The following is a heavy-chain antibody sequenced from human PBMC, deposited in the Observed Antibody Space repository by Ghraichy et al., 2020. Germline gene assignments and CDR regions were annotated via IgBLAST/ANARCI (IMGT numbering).Heavy chain of an antibody. CDR2: IYTSGST. J-gene: IGHJ6*02. V-gene: IGHV4-61*02. CDR1: GGSISSGSYY. D-gene: IGHD2/OR15-2a*01. CDR3: ARGTFTDRRATDYGMDV. Sequence: SQTLSLTCTVSGGSISSGSYYWSWIRQPAGKGLEWIGRIYTSGSTNYNPSLKSRVTISVDTSKNQFSLKLSSVTAADTAVYYCARGTFTDRRATDYGMDVWGQGTTVTVSS.